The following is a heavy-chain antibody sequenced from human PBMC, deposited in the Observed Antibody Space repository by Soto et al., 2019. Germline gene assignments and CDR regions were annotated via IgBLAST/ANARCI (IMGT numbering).Heavy chain of an antibody. D-gene: IGHD2-2*01. J-gene: IGHJ6*02. CDR1: GYSFTSYW. CDR3: ARHLPDIAVGPADGSYYYGMDV. Sequence: PGDSLKISCKGSGYSFTSYWIGWVRQMPGKGLEWMGIIYPGDSDTRYSPSFQGQVTISADKSISTAYLQWSSLKASDTAMYYCARHLPDIAVGPADGSYYYGMDVWGQGTTVTVSS. V-gene: IGHV5-51*01. CDR2: IYPGDSDT.